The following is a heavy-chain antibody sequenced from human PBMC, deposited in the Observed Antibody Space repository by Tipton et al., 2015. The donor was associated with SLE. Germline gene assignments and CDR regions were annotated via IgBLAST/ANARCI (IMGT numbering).Heavy chain of an antibody. V-gene: IGHV3-48*03. Sequence: SLRLSCSASGFTFYTYEMNWVRQAPGKGLEWVSYISSTGSTMYYAASVKGRFTISRDNAKNSLYLQMNSLRAEDTAVYYCAREGSGTPDYWGQGTLVTVSS. CDR2: ISSTGSTM. CDR1: GFTFYTYE. CDR3: AREGSGTPDY. J-gene: IGHJ4*02. D-gene: IGHD1-26*01.